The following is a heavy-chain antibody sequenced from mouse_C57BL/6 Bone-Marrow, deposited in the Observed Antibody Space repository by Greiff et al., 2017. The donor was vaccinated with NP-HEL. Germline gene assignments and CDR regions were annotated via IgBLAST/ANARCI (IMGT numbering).Heavy chain of an antibody. J-gene: IGHJ2*01. CDR2: ISDGGSYT. D-gene: IGHD2-3*01. V-gene: IGHV5-4*01. Sequence: EVQVVESGGGLVKPGGSLKLSCAASGFTFSSYAMSWVRQTPEKRLEWVATISDGGSYTYYPDNVKGRFTISRDNAKNNLYLQMSHLKSEDTAMYYCARDLGVYDGYLDYWGQGTTLTVSS. CDR1: GFTFSSYA. CDR3: ARDLGVYDGYLDY.